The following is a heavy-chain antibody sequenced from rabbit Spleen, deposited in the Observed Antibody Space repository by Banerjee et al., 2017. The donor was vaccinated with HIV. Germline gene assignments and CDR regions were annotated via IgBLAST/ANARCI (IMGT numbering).Heavy chain of an antibody. CDR2: INTITGKT. V-gene: IGHV1S40*01. Sequence: QSLEESGGDLVKPGASLTLTCTASGVSFSSSSYMCWVRQAPGKGLEWIGCINTITGKTVHATWAKGRFTISRASSTTVFLQMTSLTAADTATYFCARDLPDIIGWNFGFWGPGTLVTVS. CDR1: GVSFSSSSY. J-gene: IGHJ4*02. CDR3: ARDLPDIIGWNFGF. D-gene: IGHD1-1*01.